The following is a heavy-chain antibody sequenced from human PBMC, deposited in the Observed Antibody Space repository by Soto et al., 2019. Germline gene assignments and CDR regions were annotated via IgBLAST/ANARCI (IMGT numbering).Heavy chain of an antibody. D-gene: IGHD3-3*01. CDR3: ARSVGYYDFWRGGGYFDY. J-gene: IGHJ4*02. CDR1: GFTFSSYG. Sequence: GGSLRLSCAASGFTFSSYGMHWVRQAPGKGLEWVAVIWYDGSNKYYADSVKGRFTISRDNSKNTLYLQMNSLRAEDTAVYYCARSVGYYDFWRGGGYFDYWGQGTLVTVSS. CDR2: IWYDGSNK. V-gene: IGHV3-33*08.